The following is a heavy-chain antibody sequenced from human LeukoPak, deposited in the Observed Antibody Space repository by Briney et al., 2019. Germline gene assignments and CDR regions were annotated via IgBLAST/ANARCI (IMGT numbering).Heavy chain of an antibody. CDR2: IYPGDSHT. D-gene: IGHD1-1*01. V-gene: IGHV5-51*01. CDR1: GYSFTSFW. Sequence: GESLKISCKGSGYSFTSFWIGWVRQMPGKGLQWMGIIYPGDSHTTYSPSFQGQVTISADKSISTAYLQWTSLKASDTAMYYCARAPTTGTSYMDVWGKGTTVTVSS. J-gene: IGHJ6*03. CDR3: ARAPTTGTSYMDV.